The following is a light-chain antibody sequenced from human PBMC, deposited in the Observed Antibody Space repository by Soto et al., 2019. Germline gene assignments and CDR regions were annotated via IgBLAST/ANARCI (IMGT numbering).Light chain of an antibody. CDR2: LNSDGSH. CDR3: QTWGTGIHWV. Sequence: QLVLTQSPSASASLGASVKLTCTLSSGHSTYAIAWHQQQPEKGPRYLMKLNSDGSHRKGDGIPDRFSGSSSGAERYLTISILQSEDEADYYCQTWGTGIHWVFGGGTKLTVL. V-gene: IGLV4-69*01. CDR1: SGHSTYA. J-gene: IGLJ3*02.